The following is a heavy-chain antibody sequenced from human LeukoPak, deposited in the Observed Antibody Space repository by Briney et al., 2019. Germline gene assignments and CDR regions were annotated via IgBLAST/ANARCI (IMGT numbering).Heavy chain of an antibody. V-gene: IGHV3-21*01. CDR1: GFTFSSYS. D-gene: IGHD2-2*01. CDR2: ITGSSSYI. CDR3: ARDPRYCSSTSCPEDWFDP. Sequence: GGSLRLSCAASGFTFSSYSMNWVRQAPGKGLEWVSSITGSSSYIYYADSVKGRFTISRDNAKNSLYLQMNSLRAEDTAVYYCARDPRYCSSTSCPEDWFDPWGQGTLVTVSS. J-gene: IGHJ5*02.